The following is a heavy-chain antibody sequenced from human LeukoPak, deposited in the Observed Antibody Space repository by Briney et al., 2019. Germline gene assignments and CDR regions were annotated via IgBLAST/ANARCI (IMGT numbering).Heavy chain of an antibody. CDR3: ARQVGGWYTGINYFDY. D-gene: IGHD6-19*01. CDR1: GSRFTSYW. V-gene: IGHV5-51*01. CDR2: IYPGDSDT. J-gene: IGHJ4*02. Sequence: GESLKISFKGSGSRFTSYWIGWGRPMPGKGLGGMGIIYPGDSDTRYSPSFQGQVTISADKSISTAYLQWSSLKASDTAMYYCARQVGGWYTGINYFDYWGQGTLVTVSS.